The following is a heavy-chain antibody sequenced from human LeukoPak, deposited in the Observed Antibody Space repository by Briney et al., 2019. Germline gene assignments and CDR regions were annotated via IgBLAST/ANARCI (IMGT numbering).Heavy chain of an antibody. D-gene: IGHD4-23*01. CDR3: ARDYGGSSPFDY. Sequence: PGGSLRLSCAASGFIFSDYSMNWVRQAPGKGLEGVASISISGTYIDYADSVKGRFTISRDNDKNSVYLQMNSLRAEDTAVYYCARDYGGSSPFDYWGQGTLVTVSS. CDR1: GFIFSDYS. J-gene: IGHJ4*02. V-gene: IGHV3-21*06. CDR2: ISISGTYI.